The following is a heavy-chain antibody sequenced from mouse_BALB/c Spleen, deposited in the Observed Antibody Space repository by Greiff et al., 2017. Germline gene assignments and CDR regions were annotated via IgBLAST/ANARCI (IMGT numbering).Heavy chain of an antibody. J-gene: IGHJ2*01. Sequence: QVTLKVSGPGILQPSQTLSLTCSFSGFSLSTSGMGVSWIRQPSGKGLEWLAHIYWDDDKRYNPSLKSRLTISKDTSRNQVFLKITSVDTADTATYYCARTITTALDYWGQGTTLTVSS. CDR3: ARTITTALDY. V-gene: IGHV8-12*01. CDR1: GFSLSTSGMG. D-gene: IGHD1-2*01. CDR2: IYWDDDK.